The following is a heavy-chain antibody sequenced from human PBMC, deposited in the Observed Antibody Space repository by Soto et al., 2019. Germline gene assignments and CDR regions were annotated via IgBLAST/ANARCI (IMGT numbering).Heavy chain of an antibody. CDR1: GFSLSNARMG. J-gene: IGHJ4*02. V-gene: IGHV2-26*01. Sequence: SGPTLVNPTETLTLTCTVSGFSLSNARMGVSWIRQPPGKALEWLAHIFSNDEKSYSTSLKSRLTISKDTSKSQVVLTMTNMDPVDTATYYCARIKRYCSGGGCYPVVDYWGQGTLVTVSS. D-gene: IGHD2-15*01. CDR2: IFSNDEK. CDR3: ARIKRYCSGGGCYPVVDY.